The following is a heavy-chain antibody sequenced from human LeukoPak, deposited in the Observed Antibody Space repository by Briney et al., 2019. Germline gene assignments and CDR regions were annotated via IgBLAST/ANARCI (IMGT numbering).Heavy chain of an antibody. CDR3: AREMVAGGDFDY. CDR1: GYTFTTYG. J-gene: IGHJ4*02. Sequence: ASVKVSCKASGYTFTTYGISWVRQAPGQGLEWMGWISAYNGNTNYAQKLQGRVTMTTDTSTSTAYVELRSLRSDDTAVYYCAREMVAGGDFDYWGQGTLVTVSS. D-gene: IGHD3-16*01. CDR2: ISAYNGNT. V-gene: IGHV1-18*01.